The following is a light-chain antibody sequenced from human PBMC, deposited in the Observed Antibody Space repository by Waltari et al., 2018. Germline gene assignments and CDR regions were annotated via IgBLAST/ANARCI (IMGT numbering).Light chain of an antibody. J-gene: IGKJ2*03. Sequence: DIQLTQSPSFLSASVGDRVTITCRASQGIRNYLAWYQQKPGKAPKLLIYAASTLQNGVPSRFSGSGSGTEFTLTISSLQPEDFATYYCQQLNSYPPYSFGQGTKLGIK. CDR3: QQLNSYPPYS. CDR1: QGIRNY. V-gene: IGKV1-9*01. CDR2: AAS.